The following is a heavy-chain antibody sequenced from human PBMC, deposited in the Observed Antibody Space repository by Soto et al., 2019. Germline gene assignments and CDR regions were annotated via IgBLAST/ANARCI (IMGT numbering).Heavy chain of an antibody. CDR1: GGSISSYF. CDR2: IYTSGST. D-gene: IGHD3-3*01. Sequence: QVQLQESGPGLAKPSETLSLTCTVSGGSISSYFWSWIRQPAGKGLEWIGRIYTSGSTNYNPSLKSRVTMSVDTSKNQFSLRLSSVTAADTAVYYCARDGDFWRGSYAFDIWGQGTMVTVSS. J-gene: IGHJ3*02. CDR3: ARDGDFWRGSYAFDI. V-gene: IGHV4-4*07.